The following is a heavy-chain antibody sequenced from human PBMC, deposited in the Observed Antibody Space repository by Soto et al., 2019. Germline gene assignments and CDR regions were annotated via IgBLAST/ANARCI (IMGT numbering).Heavy chain of an antibody. J-gene: IGHJ6*02. CDR3: ARSDNRNSLYGVDV. CDR1: GGSLGGYC. D-gene: IGHD1-7*01. CDR2: INHRGSS. Sequence: TLLLTGAVNGGSLGGYCWSWIGQCPGKGLEWIGEINHRGSSDYNPSPKSRVTLSIDASTNHVTLELTSVTAADTAVYYCARSDNRNSLYGVDVWGQGTAVTVSS. V-gene: IGHV4-34*01.